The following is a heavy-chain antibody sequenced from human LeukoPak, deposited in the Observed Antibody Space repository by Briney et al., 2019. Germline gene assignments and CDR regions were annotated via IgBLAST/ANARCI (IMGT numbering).Heavy chain of an antibody. CDR2: LSYDGSNS. D-gene: IGHD6-19*01. CDR1: GFTFSSFG. J-gene: IGHJ5*02. V-gene: IGHV3-30*18. CDR3: AKVRRIAVADWFDP. Sequence: GRSLRLSCAASGFTFSSFGMHWVRQAPGKGLEWVAVLSYDGSNSYYADSVKGRFTISRDNSKNTLYLQMNSLRPEDTAVYHCAKVRRIAVADWFDPWGQGTLVTVSS.